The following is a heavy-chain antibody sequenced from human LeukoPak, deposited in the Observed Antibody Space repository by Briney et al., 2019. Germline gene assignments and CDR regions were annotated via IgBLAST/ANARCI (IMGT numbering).Heavy chain of an antibody. Sequence: SETLSLTCAVYGGSFSGYYWSWIRKPPGKGLEWIGEINHSGSTNYNPSLKSRVTISVDTSKNQFSLKLSSVTAADTAVYYCAREGNYGDYVPNWFDPWGQGTLVTVSS. D-gene: IGHD4-17*01. V-gene: IGHV4-34*01. J-gene: IGHJ5*02. CDR3: AREGNYGDYVPNWFDP. CDR2: INHSGST. CDR1: GGSFSGYY.